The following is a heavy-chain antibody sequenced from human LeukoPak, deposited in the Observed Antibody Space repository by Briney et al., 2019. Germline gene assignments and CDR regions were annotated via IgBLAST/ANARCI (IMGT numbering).Heavy chain of an antibody. CDR3: AELGITMIGGV. J-gene: IGHJ6*04. CDR2: ISWNSISI. V-gene: IGHV3-9*01. Sequence: GGSLRLSCAASGFTFDDYAMHWVRQAPGKGLEWVSGISWNSISIDYADSVKGRFTISRDNAKNSLYLQMNSLRAEDTAVYYCAELGITMIGGVWGKGTTVTISS. CDR1: GFTFDDYA. D-gene: IGHD3-10*02.